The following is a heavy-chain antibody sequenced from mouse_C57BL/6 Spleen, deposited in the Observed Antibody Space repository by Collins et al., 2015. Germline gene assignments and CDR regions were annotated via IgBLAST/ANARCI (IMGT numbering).Heavy chain of an antibody. CDR3: AREGYYGSRAMDY. CDR1: GYSITSGYY. CDR2: ISYGGSN. D-gene: IGHD1-1*01. Sequence: DVQLQESGPGLVKPSQSLSLTCSVTGYSITSGYYWNWIRQFPGNKLEWMGYISYGGSNNYNPSLKNRISITRDTSKNQFFLKLNSVTTEDTATYYCAREGYYGSRAMDYWGQGTSVTVSS. J-gene: IGHJ4*01. V-gene: IGHV3-6*02.